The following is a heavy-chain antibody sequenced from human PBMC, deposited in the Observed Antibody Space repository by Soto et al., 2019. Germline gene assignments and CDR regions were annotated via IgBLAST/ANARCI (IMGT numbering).Heavy chain of an antibody. CDR2: ISGRGDST. Sequence: GGSLRLSCAGSGLIFGHYAMTWVRQVPGKGLEWISAISGRGDSTYYADAVKGRFTISRDNSKNTLYLQMNSLRFDDTAIYYCAKALDGIDDYFYAMGVWGQGTTVTVSS. CDR1: GLIFGHYA. V-gene: IGHV3-23*01. CDR3: AKALDGIDDYFYAMGV. D-gene: IGHD1-1*01. J-gene: IGHJ6*02.